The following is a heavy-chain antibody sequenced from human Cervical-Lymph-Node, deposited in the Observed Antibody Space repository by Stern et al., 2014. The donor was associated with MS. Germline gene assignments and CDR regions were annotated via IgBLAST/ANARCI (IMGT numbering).Heavy chain of an antibody. CDR2: IYPYDSDT. Sequence: EMQLGESGAEVKKPGESLKISCKLSGYSFTIYYIAWVRQVPGKGLEWMGVIYPYDSDTTYSRSSQGKVTISADKSITTAYLQWSSLRASDTAMYYCARHVQGFDYWGQGTLVTVSS. CDR1: GYSFTIYY. V-gene: IGHV5-51*01. J-gene: IGHJ4*02. CDR3: ARHVQGFDY.